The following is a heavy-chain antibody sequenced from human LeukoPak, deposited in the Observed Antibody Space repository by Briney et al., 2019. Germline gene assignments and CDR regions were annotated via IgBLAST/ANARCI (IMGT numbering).Heavy chain of an antibody. CDR1: GGSISSYF. CDR2: IYTSGST. Sequence: SETLSLTGTVSGGSISSYFWSWIRQPAGKRLEWIRRIYTSGSTNYNPSLKSRVTMSVDTSKNQFSLKLTSVTAADTAVYYCARDLSHSGWYQEGYWGQGTLVTVSS. CDR3: ARDLSHSGWYQEGY. J-gene: IGHJ4*02. V-gene: IGHV4-4*07. D-gene: IGHD6-19*01.